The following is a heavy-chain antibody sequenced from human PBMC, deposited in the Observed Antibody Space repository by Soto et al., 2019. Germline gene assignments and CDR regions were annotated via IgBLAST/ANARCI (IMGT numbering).Heavy chain of an antibody. CDR3: AHSRPQNYDFWSGYYKMDV. Sequence: QITLKESGPTLVKPTQTLTLTCTFSGFSLSTSGVGVGWIRQPPGKALEWLALIYWDDDKRYSPSLKSRLTITKDTSKNQVVLTMANVDPVDTATYYCAHSRPQNYDFWSGYYKMDVWGQGTTVTVSS. D-gene: IGHD3-3*01. V-gene: IGHV2-5*02. CDR2: IYWDDDK. J-gene: IGHJ6*03. CDR1: GFSLSTSGVG.